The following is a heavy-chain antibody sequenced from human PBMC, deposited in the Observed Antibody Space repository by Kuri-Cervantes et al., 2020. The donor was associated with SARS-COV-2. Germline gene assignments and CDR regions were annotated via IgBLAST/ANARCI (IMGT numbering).Heavy chain of an antibody. CDR2: INHSGST. Sequence: SETLSLTCTVSGGSISSGDYYWSWIRQPPGKGLEWIGEINHSGSTNYNPSLKSRVTISVDTSKNQFSLKLSSVTAADTAVYYCARGPRYSSSWYQTLDYWGQGTLVTVSS. V-gene: IGHV4-39*07. CDR1: GGSISSGDYY. D-gene: IGHD6-13*01. J-gene: IGHJ4*02. CDR3: ARGPRYSSSWYQTLDY.